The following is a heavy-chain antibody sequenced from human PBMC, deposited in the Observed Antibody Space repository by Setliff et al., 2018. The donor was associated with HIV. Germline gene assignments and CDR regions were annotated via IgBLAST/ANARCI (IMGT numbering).Heavy chain of an antibody. CDR3: VTSSSWSSRLNF. Sequence: NPSETLSLTCAVYGGPLSGHYWSWIRQPPGQGLEWIGETSHSGKTNYNPSLKSRVTISVDTSKNQFSLKLTSVTAADTAVYYCVTSSSWSSRLNFWGPVMLVTVSS. J-gene: IGHJ4*02. CDR2: TSHSGKT. D-gene: IGHD2-2*01. CDR1: GGPLSGHY. V-gene: IGHV4-34*01.